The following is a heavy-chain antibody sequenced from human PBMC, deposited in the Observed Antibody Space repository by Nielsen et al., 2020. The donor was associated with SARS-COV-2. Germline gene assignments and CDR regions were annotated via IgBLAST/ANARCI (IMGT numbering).Heavy chain of an antibody. V-gene: IGHV4-61*01. CDR2: IYHTGST. CDR3: ARERKGYDSNGYYHHDAFDI. D-gene: IGHD3-22*01. J-gene: IGHJ3*02. Sequence: SETLSLTCTVSGDSVTSGSYFWSWIRQPPGKELEWIGYIYHTGSTFYNPSLKSRVTISVDTSKNQFSLKLSSVTAADTAVYYCARERKGYDSNGYYHHDAFDIWGQGTVVTVSS. CDR1: GDSVTSGSYF.